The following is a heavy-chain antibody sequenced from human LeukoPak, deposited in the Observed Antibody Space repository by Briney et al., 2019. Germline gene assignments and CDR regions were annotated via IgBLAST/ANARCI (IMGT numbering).Heavy chain of an antibody. J-gene: IGHJ5*02. D-gene: IGHD6-6*01. CDR2: INPNSGGT. CDR3: ARVRRIAAQYNWFDP. V-gene: IGHV1-2*02. Sequence: ASVKVSCKASGYTFTGYYMHWVRQAPGQGLEWMGWINPNSGGTNYAQKFQGRVTMTRDTSISTAYMELSRLRSDDTAVYYRARVRRIAAQYNWFDPWGQGTLVTVSS. CDR1: GYTFTGYY.